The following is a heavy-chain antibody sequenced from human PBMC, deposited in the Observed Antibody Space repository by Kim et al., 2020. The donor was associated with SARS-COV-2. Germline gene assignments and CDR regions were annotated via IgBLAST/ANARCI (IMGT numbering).Heavy chain of an antibody. Sequence: SVKGRFTISRDNAKNSLYLQMNSLRAEDTAVYYCARAEGDFWSGYESDYWGQGTLVTVSS. V-gene: IGHV3-11*01. D-gene: IGHD3-3*01. J-gene: IGHJ4*02. CDR3: ARAEGDFWSGYESDY.